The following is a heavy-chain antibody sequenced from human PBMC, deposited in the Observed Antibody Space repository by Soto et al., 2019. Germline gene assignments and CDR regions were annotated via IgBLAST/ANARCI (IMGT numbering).Heavy chain of an antibody. Sequence: EVQLVESGGGLVQPGGSLRLSCAASGFTFSSYWMSWVRQAPGKGLEWVANIKQDGSEKYYVDSVKGRFTISRDNAKNSLYLQMNTLSAEDPAVYYCESSQRLRAALLRYWGQGTLVTVSS. J-gene: IGHJ4*02. CDR3: ESSQRLRAALLRY. D-gene: IGHD1-26*01. CDR1: GFTFSSYW. CDR2: IKQDGSEK. V-gene: IGHV3-7*05.